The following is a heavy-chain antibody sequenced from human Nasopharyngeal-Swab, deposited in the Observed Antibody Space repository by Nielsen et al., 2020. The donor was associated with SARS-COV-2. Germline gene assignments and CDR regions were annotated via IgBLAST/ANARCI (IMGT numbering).Heavy chain of an antibody. V-gene: IGHV4-34*01. CDR2: INHSGNT. J-gene: IGHJ6*03. Sequence: PGKGLEWIGEINHSGNTNYNPSLKSRVTISVDTSKNQFSLKLSSVTAANTAVYYCARGRRVVRGVIITNYYYYYYYMDVWGKGTTVTVSS. D-gene: IGHD3-10*01. CDR3: ARGRRVVRGVIITNYYYYYYYMDV.